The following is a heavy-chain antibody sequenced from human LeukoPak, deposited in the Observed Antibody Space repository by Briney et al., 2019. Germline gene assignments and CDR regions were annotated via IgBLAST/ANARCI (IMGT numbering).Heavy chain of an antibody. CDR2: ISGSGGSA. D-gene: IGHD6-19*01. Sequence: PGGSLRLSCTASGFTFSSYAMSWVRQAPGKGLEWVSAISGSGGSAYYADSVKVRFTISRDNSKNTLYLQMNSLRAEDTAVYYCAKDLQWLVARFDYWGQGTLVTVSS. CDR3: AKDLQWLVARFDY. CDR1: GFTFSSYA. J-gene: IGHJ4*02. V-gene: IGHV3-23*01.